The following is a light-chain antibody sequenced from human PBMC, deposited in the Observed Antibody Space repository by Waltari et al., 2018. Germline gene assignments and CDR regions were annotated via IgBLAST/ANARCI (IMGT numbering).Light chain of an antibody. Sequence: RASKGISNYLACYQQKSGKDPKLLIYTASTLQSGVPSRFSGRGSGTDFTLTISSLQPEDFATYYCQQLNSYPPTFGGGTKVEIK. CDR3: QQLNSYPPT. CDR2: TAS. CDR1: KGISNY. J-gene: IGKJ4*01. V-gene: IGKV1-9*01.